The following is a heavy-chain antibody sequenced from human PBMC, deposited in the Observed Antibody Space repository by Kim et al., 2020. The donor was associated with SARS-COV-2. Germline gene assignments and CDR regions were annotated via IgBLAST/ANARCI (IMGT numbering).Heavy chain of an antibody. J-gene: IGHJ4*02. CDR1: GFTFSNYA. V-gene: IGHV3-23*01. D-gene: IGHD1-26*01. Sequence: GGSLRLSCATSGFTFSNYAMSWVRQAPGKGLEWVSAIGGSGGRTYYADSVKGRFTISRDNSKNTLYLQMNSLRAEDTAVYYCAKDPLWEQHRGAYWGQGTLVTVSS. CDR2: IGGSGGRT. CDR3: AKDPLWEQHRGAY.